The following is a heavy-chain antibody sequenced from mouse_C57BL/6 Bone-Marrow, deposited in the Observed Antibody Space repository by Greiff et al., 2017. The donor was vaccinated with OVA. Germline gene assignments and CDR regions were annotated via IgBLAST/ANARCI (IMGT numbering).Heavy chain of an antibody. CDR1: GFTFSSYG. CDR2: ISSGGSYT. V-gene: IGHV5-6*01. CDR3: ARQGTAQAPQYAMDY. J-gene: IGHJ4*01. Sequence: EVKLMESGGDLVKPGGSLKLSCAASGFTFSSYGMSWVRQTPDKRLEWVATISSGGSYTYYPESVKGRFTISRDNAKNTLYLQMSSLKSEDTAMYYGARQGTAQAPQYAMDYWGQGTSVTVSS. D-gene: IGHD3-2*02.